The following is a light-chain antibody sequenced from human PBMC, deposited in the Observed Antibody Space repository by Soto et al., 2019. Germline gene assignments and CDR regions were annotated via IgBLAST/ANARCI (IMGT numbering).Light chain of an antibody. CDR2: GAS. J-gene: IGKJ4*01. Sequence: EIVLTQSPGTLSLSPGERATLSCRASQSVSSSYLAWYQQKPGQAPRLLIYGASSRATGIPDRFSGSGSGPDFTRTISRLEPEDLAVYYCQRYGSSPRVTFGGGTKVEIK. CDR1: QSVSSSY. CDR3: QRYGSSPRVT. V-gene: IGKV3-20*01.